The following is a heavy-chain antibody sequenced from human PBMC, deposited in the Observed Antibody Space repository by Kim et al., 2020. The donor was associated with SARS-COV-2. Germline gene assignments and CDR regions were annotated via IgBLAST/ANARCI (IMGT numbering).Heavy chain of an antibody. CDR3: VSHRVSIGRLYYYYGMDV. Sequence: SETLSLACTVSGGSISSTRYYWGWIRQPPGKGLEWIGSIYHSGSTDYNPSLQSRVTMAVEKAKNQFSLRLRSLTAADTAVYYCVSHRVSIGRLYYYYGMDVWGQGTPVTVSS. CDR1: GGSISSTRYY. J-gene: IGHJ6*02. CDR2: IYHSGST. V-gene: IGHV4-39*01. D-gene: IGHD3-3*02.